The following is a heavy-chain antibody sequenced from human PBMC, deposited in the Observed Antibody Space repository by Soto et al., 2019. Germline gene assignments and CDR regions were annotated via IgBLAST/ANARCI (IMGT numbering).Heavy chain of an antibody. CDR3: AREGGRSSSWLFDY. Sequence: ETLSLTCTVSGGSISSYYWSWIRQPPGKGLEWIGYIYYSGSTNYNPSLKSRVTISVDTSKNQFSLKLSSVTAADTAVYYCAREGGRSSSWLFDYWGQGTLVTVSS. J-gene: IGHJ4*02. D-gene: IGHD6-13*01. CDR1: GGSISSYY. CDR2: IYYSGST. V-gene: IGHV4-59*01.